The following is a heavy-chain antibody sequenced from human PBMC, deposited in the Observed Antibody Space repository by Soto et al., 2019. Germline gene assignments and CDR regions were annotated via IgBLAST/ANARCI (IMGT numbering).Heavy chain of an antibody. Sequence: GGSLRLSCAASGFTLSDYYMSWIRQAPGKGLEWVSYISSSGSTIYYADSVKGRFTISRDNAKNSLYLQMNSLRAEDTAVYYCASKQPVVGDGFDIWGQGTMVTVSS. CDR3: ASKQPVVGDGFDI. J-gene: IGHJ3*02. CDR2: ISSSGSTI. CDR1: GFTLSDYY. D-gene: IGHD6-13*01. V-gene: IGHV3-11*01.